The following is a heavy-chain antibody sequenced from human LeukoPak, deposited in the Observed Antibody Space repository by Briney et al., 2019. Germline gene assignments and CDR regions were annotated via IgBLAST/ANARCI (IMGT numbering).Heavy chain of an antibody. J-gene: IGHJ4*02. V-gene: IGHV3-48*02. CDR2: ISSSSSTI. Sequence: PGGSLRLSCAASGFTFSSYSMNWVRQAPGKGLEWVSYISSSSSTIYYADSVKGRFTISRDSAKNSLYLQMNSLRDEDTAVYYCARDDSSGILYYFDYWGQGTLVTVSS. D-gene: IGHD3-22*01. CDR3: ARDDSSGILYYFDY. CDR1: GFTFSSYS.